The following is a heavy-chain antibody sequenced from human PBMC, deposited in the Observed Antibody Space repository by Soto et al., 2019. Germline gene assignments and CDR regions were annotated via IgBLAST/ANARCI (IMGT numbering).Heavy chain of an antibody. V-gene: IGHV1-8*01. D-gene: IGHD2-15*01. J-gene: IGHJ6*02. CDR3: AREGRGYCSGGSCSWIARGYRYGMDV. Sequence: GASVKVSCKASGYTFTSYDINWVRQATGQGLEWMGWMNPNSGNTGYAQKFQGRVTMTRNTSISTAYMELSSLRSEDTAVYYCAREGRGYCSGGSCSWIARGYRYGMDVWG. CDR2: MNPNSGNT. CDR1: GYTFTSYD.